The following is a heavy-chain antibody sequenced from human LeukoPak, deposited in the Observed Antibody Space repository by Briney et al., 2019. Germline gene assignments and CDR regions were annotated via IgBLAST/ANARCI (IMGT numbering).Heavy chain of an antibody. J-gene: IGHJ5*02. D-gene: IGHD2-2*01. CDR2: IHYTGST. Sequence: PSETLSLTCTVSGGSISSYYWSWIRQPPGKGLEWIGYIHYTGSTNYNPSLKSRITISVDTSKNQFSLKLSSVTAADTAVYYCARENIVVVPAATMGNWFDPWGQGTLVTVSS. CDR1: GGSISSYY. CDR3: ARENIVVVPAATMGNWFDP. V-gene: IGHV4-59*08.